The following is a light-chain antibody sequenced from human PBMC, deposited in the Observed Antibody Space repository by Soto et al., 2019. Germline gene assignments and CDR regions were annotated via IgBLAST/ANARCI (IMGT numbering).Light chain of an antibody. V-gene: IGKV3-20*01. CDR1: QSVSSSY. CDR2: GAS. Sequence: EIVLTQSPGTLSLSPGERATLSCRASQSVSSSYLAWSQQKPGQAPRLLIYGASSRATSIPDRFSGSGSGTDFTLTIRRLASEDLAAYYCQQYGRSRLFTFGPGTKVDIK. CDR3: QQYGRSRLFT. J-gene: IGKJ3*01.